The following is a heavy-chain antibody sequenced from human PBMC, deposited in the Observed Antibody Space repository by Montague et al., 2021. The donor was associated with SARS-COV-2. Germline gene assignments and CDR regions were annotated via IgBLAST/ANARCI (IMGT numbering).Heavy chain of an antibody. J-gene: IGHJ4*02. Sequence: SLRLSCAASGFTFSSYAMSWVRQAPGKGLEWVSVIYSGGSSTYYAGSVKGRFTISRDNSKNTLYLQMNSLRAGDTAVYYCAKSRGIRYDSSGYYYPPDYWGQGTLVTVSS. D-gene: IGHD3-22*01. CDR2: IYSGGSST. V-gene: IGHV3-23*03. CDR1: GFTFSSYA. CDR3: AKSRGIRYDSSGYYYPPDY.